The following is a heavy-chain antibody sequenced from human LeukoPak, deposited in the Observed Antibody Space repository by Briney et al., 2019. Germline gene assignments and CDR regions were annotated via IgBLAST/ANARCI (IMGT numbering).Heavy chain of an antibody. CDR1: GGSISSYY. CDR3: ARDVGAGGGTFPTYHFDF. V-gene: IGHV4-4*07. J-gene: IGHJ4*02. D-gene: IGHD1-26*01. Sequence: SETLSLTCTVSGGSISSYYWDWIPQPAGKGLEWIGRIYSSGDTNYNPSLKSQITMSVDTSKNQFSLRLSSLTAAVTAVYYCARDVGAGGGTFPTYHFDFWGQGTLVTVSS. CDR2: IYSSGDT.